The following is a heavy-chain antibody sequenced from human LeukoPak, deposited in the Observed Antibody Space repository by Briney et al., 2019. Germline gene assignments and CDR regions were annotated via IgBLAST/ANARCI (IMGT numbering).Heavy chain of an antibody. V-gene: IGHV3-30*03. Sequence: GGSLRLSCAASGFTFSSYSMNWVRQAPGKGLEWVAVISNDGNNKYYADSVKGRFSISRDNSKNTLYLQMNSLRTEDTAVHYCARDGYYSSGTYFDSWGQGTLVTVSS. CDR2: ISNDGNNK. D-gene: IGHD3-10*01. J-gene: IGHJ4*02. CDR3: ARDGYYSSGTYFDS. CDR1: GFTFSSYS.